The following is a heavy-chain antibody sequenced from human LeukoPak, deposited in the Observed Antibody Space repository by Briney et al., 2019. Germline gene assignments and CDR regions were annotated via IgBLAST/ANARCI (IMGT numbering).Heavy chain of an antibody. D-gene: IGHD2-2*01. CDR1: GGSISSGGYY. Sequence: SQTLSLTCTVSGGSISSGGYYWSWIRQHPGKGLEWIGYIYYSGSTYHNPSLKSRVTISVDTSKNQFSLKLSSVTAADTAVYYCARQVVPAAPDLYNWFDPWGQGTLVTVSS. J-gene: IGHJ5*02. CDR2: IYYSGST. CDR3: ARQVVPAAPDLYNWFDP. V-gene: IGHV4-31*03.